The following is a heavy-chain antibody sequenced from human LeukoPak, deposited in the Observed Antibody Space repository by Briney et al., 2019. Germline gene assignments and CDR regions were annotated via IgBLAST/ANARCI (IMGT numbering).Heavy chain of an antibody. Sequence: GGSLRLSCAASGFTFSNAWMSWVRQAPGKGLEWVANIKQDGSEKYYVDSVKGRFTISRDNAKNSLYLQMNSLRAEDTAVYYCARESYYYDSSGYLLLHYYYYYMDVWGKGTTVTVSS. CDR1: GFTFSNAW. D-gene: IGHD3-22*01. V-gene: IGHV3-7*01. CDR2: IKQDGSEK. J-gene: IGHJ6*03. CDR3: ARESYYYDSSGYLLLHYYYYYMDV.